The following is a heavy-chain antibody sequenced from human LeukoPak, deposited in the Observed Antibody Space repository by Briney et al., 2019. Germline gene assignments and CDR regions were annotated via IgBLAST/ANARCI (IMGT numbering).Heavy chain of an antibody. CDR1: GGSIGSSSYY. V-gene: IGHV4-39*01. J-gene: IGHJ4*02. D-gene: IGHD5-18*01. CDR3: ARLSGYSYGFDY. Sequence: QASETLSLTCTVSGGSIGSSSYYWGWIRQPPGKGLEWIGSIYYSGSTYYNPSLKSRVTISVDTAKNQFSLKLSSVTAADTAVYYCARLSGYSYGFDYWGQGTLVTVSS. CDR2: IYYSGST.